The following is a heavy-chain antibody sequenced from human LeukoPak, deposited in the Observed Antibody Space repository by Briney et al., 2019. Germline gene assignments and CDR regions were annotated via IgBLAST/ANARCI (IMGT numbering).Heavy chain of an antibody. D-gene: IGHD6-13*01. CDR1: GFTFSSYS. Sequence: PGGSLRLSCAASGFTFSSYSMNWVRQAPGKGLEWVSSISSSSSYIYYADSVKGRFTISRDNAKNSLYLQMNSLRAEDTAVYYCARAIAAGTRDDYWGQGTLVTVSS. V-gene: IGHV3-21*01. CDR2: ISSSSSYI. J-gene: IGHJ4*02. CDR3: ARAIAAGTRDDY.